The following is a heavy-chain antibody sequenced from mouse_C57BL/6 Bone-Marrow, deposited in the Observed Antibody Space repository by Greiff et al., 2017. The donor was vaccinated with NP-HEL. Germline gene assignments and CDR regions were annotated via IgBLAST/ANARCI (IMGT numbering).Heavy chain of an antibody. Sequence: QVHVKQSGAELAKPGASVKLSCKASGYTFTSYWMHWVKQRPGQGLEWIGYINPSSGYTKYNQKFKDKATLTADKSSSTAYMQLSSLTYEDSAVYYCASGIYYYGSSPYYFDYWGQGTTLTVSS. D-gene: IGHD1-1*01. J-gene: IGHJ2*01. CDR3: ASGIYYYGSSPYYFDY. CDR2: INPSSGYT. V-gene: IGHV1-7*01. CDR1: GYTFTSYW.